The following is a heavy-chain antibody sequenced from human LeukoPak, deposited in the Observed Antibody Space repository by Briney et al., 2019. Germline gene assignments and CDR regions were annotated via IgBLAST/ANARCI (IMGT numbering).Heavy chain of an antibody. CDR1: GGSISSGSYY. CDR2: IYTSGST. Sequence: SQTLSLTCTVSGGSISSGSYYWSWIRQPAGKRLEWIGRIYTSGSTNYNPSLKSRVTISVDTSKNQFSLKLSSVTAADTAVYYCAGRTVVFDYWGQGTLVTVSS. J-gene: IGHJ4*02. CDR3: AGRTVVFDY. D-gene: IGHD4-23*01. V-gene: IGHV4-61*02.